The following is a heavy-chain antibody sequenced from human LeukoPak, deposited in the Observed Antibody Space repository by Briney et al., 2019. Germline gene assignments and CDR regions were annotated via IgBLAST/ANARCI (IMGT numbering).Heavy chain of an antibody. D-gene: IGHD6-13*01. CDR1: GGSISSSSYY. CDR3: ARRAPRYSSNYYYYYYMDV. V-gene: IGHV4-39*07. J-gene: IGHJ6*03. Sequence: SETLSLTCTVSGGSISSSSYYWGWIRQPPGKGLEWIGSIYYSGYTYYNPSLKSRVTISVDTSKNQFSLKLSSVTAADTAVYYCARRAPRYSSNYYYYYYMDVWGKGTTVTVSS. CDR2: IYYSGYT.